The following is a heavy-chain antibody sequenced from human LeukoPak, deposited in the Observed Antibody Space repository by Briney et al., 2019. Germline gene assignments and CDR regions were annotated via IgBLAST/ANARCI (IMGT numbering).Heavy chain of an antibody. Sequence: GASLRLSCAASGFIFSTSVMTWVRQAPGKGLDWVSYITASGTTYYADSVKGRFTISRDISNNTLYLQMNGLRAEDTALYYCAKDRYDTSVWPYYYAMDVWGQGTTVTVSS. CDR3: AKDRYDTSVWPYYYAMDV. D-gene: IGHD3-22*01. J-gene: IGHJ6*02. CDR1: GFIFSTSV. CDR2: ITASGTT. V-gene: IGHV3-23*01.